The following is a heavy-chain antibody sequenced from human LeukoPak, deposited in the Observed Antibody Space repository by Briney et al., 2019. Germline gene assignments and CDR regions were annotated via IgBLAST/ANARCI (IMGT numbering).Heavy chain of an antibody. V-gene: IGHV1-69*05. CDR1: GGTFSSYA. J-gene: IGHJ4*02. CDR3: ARGYCSSTSCYEGGYFDY. CDR2: IIPIFGTA. Sequence: GASVKVSCKASGGTFSSYAISWVRQAPGHGLEWMGRIIPIFGTANYAQKFQGRVTITTDESTSTAYMELSSLRSEDTAVYYCARGYCSSTSCYEGGYFDYWGQGTLVTVSS. D-gene: IGHD2-2*01.